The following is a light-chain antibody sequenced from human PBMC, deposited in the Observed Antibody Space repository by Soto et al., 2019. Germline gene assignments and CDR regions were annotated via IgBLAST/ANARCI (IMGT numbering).Light chain of an antibody. V-gene: IGLV1-40*01. J-gene: IGLJ2*01. CDR2: GSS. CDR3: QSYDSTHVI. CDR1: SSNIGAGHD. Sequence: QSVLTQPPSVSGAPGQRVTLSCTGSSSNIGAGHDVHWYQQLPGTAPKLLIYGSSSRPSGVPARFSGSRSGTSASLAITGLQAEDEADYYCQSYDSTHVIFGGGTKLTVL.